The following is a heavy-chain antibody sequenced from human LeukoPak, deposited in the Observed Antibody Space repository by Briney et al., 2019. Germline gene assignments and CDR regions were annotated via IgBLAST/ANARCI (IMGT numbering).Heavy chain of an antibody. CDR1: GYSFAIYW. CDR2: IYPGDSKI. Sequence: GESLKISCKGSGYSFAIYWVAWVRQMPGKGLEWMGVIYPGDSKIIYSPSFQGQVTIPADKSINTAYLQWSSLKASDTAVYYCAKTAPNPVTVYYYDSSGYPNDYWGQGTLVTVSS. CDR3: AKTAPNPVTVYYYDSSGYPNDY. V-gene: IGHV5-51*01. J-gene: IGHJ4*02. D-gene: IGHD3-22*01.